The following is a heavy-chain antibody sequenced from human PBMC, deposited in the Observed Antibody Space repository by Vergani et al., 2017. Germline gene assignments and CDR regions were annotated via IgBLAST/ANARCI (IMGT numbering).Heavy chain of an antibody. CDR3: ARSKRYCSSTSCQPFDY. CDR2: IYYSGST. J-gene: IGHJ4*02. CDR1: CGSIISSSYY. Sequence: QLQLQESGPGLVKPSETPSPPCSVSCGSIISSSYYLGLIRQPPEKGLEWVGSIYYSGSTYYNPSLKSRVTISVDTSKNQFSLKLSSVTAADTAVYYCARSKRYCSSTSCQPFDYWGQGTLVTVSS. D-gene: IGHD2-2*01. V-gene: IGHV4-39*01.